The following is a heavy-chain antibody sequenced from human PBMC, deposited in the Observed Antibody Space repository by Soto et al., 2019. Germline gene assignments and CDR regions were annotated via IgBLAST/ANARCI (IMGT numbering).Heavy chain of an antibody. CDR3: AKGVTTSPQWSVFDY. J-gene: IGHJ4*02. CDR1: GFPFSSYA. D-gene: IGHD4-17*01. Sequence: EVQLLESGGGLVQPGGSLRLSCAASGFPFSSYAMSWFLQAQGKGLEWVSAISGSGGSTYYADSVKGRFTISRDNSKNTLYLQMNSLRAEDTAVYYCAKGVTTSPQWSVFDYWGQGTLVTVSS. CDR2: ISGSGGST. V-gene: IGHV3-23*01.